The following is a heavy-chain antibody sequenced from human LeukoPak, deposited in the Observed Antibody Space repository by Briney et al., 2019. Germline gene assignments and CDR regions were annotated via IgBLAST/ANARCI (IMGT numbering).Heavy chain of an antibody. V-gene: IGHV4-39*01. CDR2: IYYSGST. CDR3: AAEYSSSFD. Sequence: SETLSLTCTVSGASLSSGDYYWGWIRQSPGKGLEWIGTIYYSGSTNYNPSLKSRVTISVDTSENQFSLRLSSVTAADTAVYYCAAEYSSSFDWGQGTLVTVSS. J-gene: IGHJ4*02. CDR1: GASLSSGDYY. D-gene: IGHD6-6*01.